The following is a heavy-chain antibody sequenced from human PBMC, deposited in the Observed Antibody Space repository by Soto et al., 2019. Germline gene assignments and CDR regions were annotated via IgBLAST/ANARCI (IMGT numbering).Heavy chain of an antibody. CDR2: IIPILGIA. CDR3: ARDSGRRAVAGSGPDY. J-gene: IGHJ4*02. Sequence: GASVKVSCKASEGTFSSYTISWVRQAPGQGLEWMGRIIPILGIANYAQKFQGRVTITADKSTSTAYMELSSLRSEDTAVYYCARDSGRRAVAGSGPDYWGQGTLVTVSS. D-gene: IGHD6-19*01. V-gene: IGHV1-69*04. CDR1: EGTFSSYT.